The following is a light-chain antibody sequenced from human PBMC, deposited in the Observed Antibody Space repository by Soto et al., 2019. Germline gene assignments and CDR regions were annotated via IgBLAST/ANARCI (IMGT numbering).Light chain of an antibody. CDR2: DAS. Sequence: EIVLTQSPGTLSLSPGERATLSCRASQTVRNNYLAWYQQKPGQAPRLLIYDASSRATGIPDRFSGGGSGTDFTLAISRLEPEDFAVYYCQQFSSYQLTFGGGTKVEIK. V-gene: IGKV3-20*01. CDR3: QQFSSYQLT. CDR1: QTVRNNY. J-gene: IGKJ4*01.